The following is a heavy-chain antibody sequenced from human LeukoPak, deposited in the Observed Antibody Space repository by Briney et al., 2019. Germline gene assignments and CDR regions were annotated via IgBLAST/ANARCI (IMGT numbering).Heavy chain of an antibody. D-gene: IGHD4-17*01. CDR2: ISGSGGGT. V-gene: IGHV3-23*01. J-gene: IGHJ1*01. Sequence: GGSLRLSCAASGFTFSSDAMSWVRQAPGKGLEWVSAISGSGGGTYYADSVKGRFTISRDNSKNTLYLQMNSLRAEDTAVYYCANIYGDYGAGYFQHWGQGTLVTVSS. CDR1: GFTFSSDA. CDR3: ANIYGDYGAGYFQH.